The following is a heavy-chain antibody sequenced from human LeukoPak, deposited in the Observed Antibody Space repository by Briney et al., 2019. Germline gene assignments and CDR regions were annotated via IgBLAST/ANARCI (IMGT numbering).Heavy chain of an antibody. CDR3: AKGGYTSRYDY. J-gene: IGHJ4*02. D-gene: IGHD5-12*01. CDR2: IRATAGTT. Sequence: GGSLRLSCAASGFTFSSYAMTWVRQAPGKGLQWVSTIRATAGTTYYADSVQGRFTISRDNSKNTVFLQMNSLRAEDTAVYYCAKGGYTSRYDYWGQGTLVTVSS. CDR1: GFTFSSYA. V-gene: IGHV3-23*01.